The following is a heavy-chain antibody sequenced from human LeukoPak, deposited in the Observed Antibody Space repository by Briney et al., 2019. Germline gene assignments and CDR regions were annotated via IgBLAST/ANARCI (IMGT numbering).Heavy chain of an antibody. D-gene: IGHD2-15*01. CDR3: ARGSLGRYCSGGSCPSNWFDP. Sequence: GASVKVSCKASGYTFTGYYMHWVRQAPGQGLEWMGRINPNSGGTNYARKFQGRVTMTRDTSISTAYMELSRLRSDDTAVYYCARGSLGRYCSGGSCPSNWFDPWGQGTLVTVSS. CDR1: GYTFTGYY. CDR2: INPNSGGT. J-gene: IGHJ5*02. V-gene: IGHV1-2*06.